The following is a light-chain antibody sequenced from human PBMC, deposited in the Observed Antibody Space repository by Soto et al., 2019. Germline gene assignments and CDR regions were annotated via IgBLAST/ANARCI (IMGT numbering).Light chain of an antibody. V-gene: IGLV2-23*01. J-gene: IGLJ3*02. CDR1: SNDVGGYNL. Sequence: QSALTQPASVSGSPGQSITISCTGTSNDVGGYNLVSWYQQHPGKVPKLIIYEGNKRPSGVSDRFSGSKSGNTASLTISGLQAEDEGDFFCCSYAGNGAWVFGGGTKLTVL. CDR3: CSYAGNGAWV. CDR2: EGN.